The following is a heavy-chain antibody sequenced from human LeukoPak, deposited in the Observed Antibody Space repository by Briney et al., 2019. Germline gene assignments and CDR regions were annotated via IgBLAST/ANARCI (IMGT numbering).Heavy chain of an antibody. D-gene: IGHD3-22*01. CDR2: IYSSGST. CDR3: ARDLRYDSSGFNWFDP. J-gene: IGHJ5*02. CDR1: GGSISGYY. Sequence: SETLSLTCTVSGGSISGYYWSWIRQPPGKGLEWIGYIYSSGSTNFNPSLQSRITISVDTSRNQFSLKLSSVTAADTAVYYCARDLRYDSSGFNWFDPWGQGTLVTVSS. V-gene: IGHV4-4*08.